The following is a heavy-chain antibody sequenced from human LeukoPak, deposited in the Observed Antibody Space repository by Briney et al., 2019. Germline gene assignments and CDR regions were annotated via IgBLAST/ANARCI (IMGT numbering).Heavy chain of an antibody. CDR3: ARALTSSPYYYYGMDV. J-gene: IGHJ6*02. Sequence: YAQKFQGRVTMTRNTSISTAYMELSSLRSEDTAVYYCARALTSSPYYYYGMDVWGQGTAVTVSS. D-gene: IGHD6-6*01. V-gene: IGHV1-8*01.